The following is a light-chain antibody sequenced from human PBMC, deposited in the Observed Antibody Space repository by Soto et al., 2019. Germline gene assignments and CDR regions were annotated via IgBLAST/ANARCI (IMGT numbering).Light chain of an antibody. Sequence: DIQMTQSPSSLSASVGDRVTITCRASQSISRNLHWYQQKPGSAPKLLMYTASTLQRGVPSRFSGSGSGTDFTLTISALQPGDFATYYCQQSDSTPYTFGQGTKLDIK. V-gene: IGKV1-39*01. CDR1: QSISRN. CDR3: QQSDSTPYT. J-gene: IGKJ2*01. CDR2: TAS.